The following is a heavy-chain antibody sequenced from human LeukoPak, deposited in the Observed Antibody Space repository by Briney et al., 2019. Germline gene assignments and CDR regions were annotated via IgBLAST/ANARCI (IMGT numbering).Heavy chain of an antibody. CDR3: ARGRVGGDAFDI. Sequence: PSETLSLTCAVYGGSFSGYYWSWIRQPPGKGLEWIGEINHSGSTNYNPSLKSRVTISVDTSKNQFSLKLSSVTAADTAVYHCARGRVGGDAFDIWGHATMVTVSS. D-gene: IGHD4-23*01. CDR2: INHSGST. CDR1: GGSFSGYY. V-gene: IGHV4-34*01. J-gene: IGHJ3*02.